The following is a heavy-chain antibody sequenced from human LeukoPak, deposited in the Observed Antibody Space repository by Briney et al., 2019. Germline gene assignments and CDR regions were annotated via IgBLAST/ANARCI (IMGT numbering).Heavy chain of an antibody. J-gene: IGHJ4*02. V-gene: IGHV1-69*05. CDR1: GGTFSSYA. CDR2: IIPIFGTA. Sequence: SVKVSCKACGGTFSSYAISWVRQAPGQGLEWMGGIIPIFGTANYAQKFQGRVTITTDESTSTAYMELSSLRSEDTAVYYCARGYYDILTGLGRLDYWGQGTLVTLSS. D-gene: IGHD3-9*01. CDR3: ARGYYDILTGLGRLDY.